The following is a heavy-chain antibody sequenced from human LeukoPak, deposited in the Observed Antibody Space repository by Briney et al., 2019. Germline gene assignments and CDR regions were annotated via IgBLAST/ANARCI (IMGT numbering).Heavy chain of an antibody. J-gene: IGHJ4*02. CDR1: GFTFTSYG. V-gene: IGHV1-18*01. Sequence: GGSLRLSCAASGFTFTSYGISWVRQAPGQGLEWMGWISAYNGNTNYAQKLQGRVTMTTDTSTSTAYMELRSLRSDDTAVYYCARGYYYGSGSYYNVVGEFDYWGQGTLVTVSS. CDR3: ARGYYYGSGSYYNVVGEFDY. CDR2: ISAYNGNT. D-gene: IGHD3-10*01.